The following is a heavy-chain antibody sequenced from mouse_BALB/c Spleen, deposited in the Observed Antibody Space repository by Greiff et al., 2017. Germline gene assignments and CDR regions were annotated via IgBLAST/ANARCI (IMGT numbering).Heavy chain of an antibody. CDR1: GFTFTDYY. J-gene: IGHJ4*01. CDR2: IRNKANGYTT. Sequence: EVKLVESGGGLVQPGGSLRLSCATSGFTFTDYYMSWVRQPPGKALEWLGFIRNKANGYTTEYSASVKGRFTISRDNSQSILYLQMNTLRAEDSATYYCARDGSSYAMDYWGQGTSVTVSS. CDR3: ARDGSSYAMDY. D-gene: IGHD1-1*01. V-gene: IGHV7-3*02.